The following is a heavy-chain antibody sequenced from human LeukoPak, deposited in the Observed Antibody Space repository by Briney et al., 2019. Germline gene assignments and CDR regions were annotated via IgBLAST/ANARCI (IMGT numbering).Heavy chain of an antibody. V-gene: IGHV3-48*04. CDR1: GFTFSSYS. CDR2: ISSSSSTI. J-gene: IGHJ4*02. D-gene: IGHD5-12*01. CDR3: ARDGYGGYVGDLDY. Sequence: GGSLRLSCAASGFTFSSYSMNWVRQAPGKGLEWVSYISSSSSTIYYADSVKGRFTISRDNAKNSLYLQMNSLRAEDTAVYYCARDGYGGYVGDLDYWGQGTLVTVSS.